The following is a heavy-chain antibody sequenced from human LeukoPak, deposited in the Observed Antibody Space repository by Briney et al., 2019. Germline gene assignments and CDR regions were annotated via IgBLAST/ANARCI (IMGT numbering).Heavy chain of an antibody. CDR3: ATVGAVGVYPDY. CDR1: GYTLTELS. CDR2: FDPEDGET. D-gene: IGHD2-8*02. Sequence: ASVKVSCKVSGYTLTELSMHWVRQAPGKGLEWMGGFDPEDGETIYAQKFQGRVTMTEDTSTDTAYMELSSLRSEDTAVYYCATVGAVGVYPDYWGQGTLVTVSS. V-gene: IGHV1-24*01. J-gene: IGHJ4*02.